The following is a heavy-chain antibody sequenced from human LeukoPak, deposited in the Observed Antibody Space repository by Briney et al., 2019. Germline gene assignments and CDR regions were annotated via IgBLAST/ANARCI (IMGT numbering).Heavy chain of an antibody. Sequence: SETLSLTCTVSGGSISSYCWSWIRQPAGKGLEWIGRIYTSGSTNYNPSLKSRVTMSVDTSKNQFSLKLSSVTAADTAVYYCARDRPSPGATTAYNYYYYGMDVWGQGTTVTVSS. D-gene: IGHD4-11*01. CDR3: ARDRPSPGATTAYNYYYYGMDV. CDR2: IYTSGST. J-gene: IGHJ6*02. CDR1: GGSISSYC. V-gene: IGHV4-4*07.